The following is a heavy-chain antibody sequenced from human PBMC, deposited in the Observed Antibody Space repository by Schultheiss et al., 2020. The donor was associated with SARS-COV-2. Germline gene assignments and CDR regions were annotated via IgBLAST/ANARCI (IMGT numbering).Heavy chain of an antibody. V-gene: IGHV4-59*12. CDR2: IYYSGST. CDR3: ARREGYYDSSGYYYLGAFDI. D-gene: IGHD3-22*01. J-gene: IGHJ3*02. CDR1: GDSISSYY. Sequence: SQTLSLTCTVSGDSISSYYWSWIRQPPGKGLEWIGYIYYSGSTNYNPSLKSRVTISVDTSKNQFSLKLSSVTAADTAVYYCARREGYYDSSGYYYLGAFDIWGQGTMVTVSS.